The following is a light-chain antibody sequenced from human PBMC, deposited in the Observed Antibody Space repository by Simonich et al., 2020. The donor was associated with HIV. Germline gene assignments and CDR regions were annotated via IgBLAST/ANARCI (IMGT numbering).Light chain of an antibody. V-gene: IGKV6-21*01. Sequence: IVLIQSPDFQSVTPKEKVTITCRANQSISGSLNLYQQKPDQSPKLLIKYVNQSVSGIPSMFSGSESGTDFTLTINSLEAEDAATYYCHNSSSLPYTIGPGTKLDI. CDR2: YVN. J-gene: IGKJ2*01. CDR1: QSISGS. CDR3: HNSSSLPYT.